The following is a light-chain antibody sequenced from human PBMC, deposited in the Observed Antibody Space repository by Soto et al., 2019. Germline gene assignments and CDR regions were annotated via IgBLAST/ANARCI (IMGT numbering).Light chain of an antibody. V-gene: IGLV2-23*01. Sequence: QSVLTQPASVSGSLGQSTTISCIGSSDNIGSYNLVSWYQQKPGKAPKIIIFEGSQRPSGVSNRFSGSRSGNTASLTISGLQAEDEADYYCCSFAGTGTQYVFGTGTQLTVL. J-gene: IGLJ1*01. CDR1: SDNIGSYNL. CDR3: CSFAGTGTQYV. CDR2: EGS.